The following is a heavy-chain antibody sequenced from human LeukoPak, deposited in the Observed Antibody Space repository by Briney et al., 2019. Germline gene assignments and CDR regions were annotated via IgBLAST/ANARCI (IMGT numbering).Heavy chain of an antibody. V-gene: IGHV4-34*12. CDR3: ARVGRYGSGWYVSNY. D-gene: IGHD6-19*01. Sequence: SETLSLTCAVSGGSFSGYYWSWIRQPPGKGLEWFGEIIHSGSTNYNPALKSRVTISVDTSKNQFSLKLSSVTAADTAVYYCARVGRYGSGWYVSNYWGQGTLVTVSS. J-gene: IGHJ4*02. CDR2: IIHSGST. CDR1: GGSFSGYY.